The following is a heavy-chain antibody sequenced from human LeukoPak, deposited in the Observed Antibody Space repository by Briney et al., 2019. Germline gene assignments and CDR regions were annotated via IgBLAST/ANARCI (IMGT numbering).Heavy chain of an antibody. CDR1: GGSITSYY. V-gene: IGHV4-59*01. CDR2: IHNSGRT. Sequence: PSETLSLTCTVSGGSITSYYWSWIRQPPGKGLDWIGYIHNSGRTNYNPSLKSRVTISADTSKNQFSLKLTSVTAADTAVYYCATSEDIVVVTAPSLDYWGQGTLVTVSS. CDR3: ATSEDIVVVTAPSLDY. D-gene: IGHD2-21*02. J-gene: IGHJ4*02.